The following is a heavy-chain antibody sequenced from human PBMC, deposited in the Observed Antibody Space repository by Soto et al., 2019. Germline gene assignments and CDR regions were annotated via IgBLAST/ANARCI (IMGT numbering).Heavy chain of an antibody. CDR3: ARGIYYCDSSNWFDP. Sequence: ASETLSLTCTVSGGSISSGDYYWSWIRQPPGKGLEWIGYIYYSGSTYYNPSLKSRVTISVDTSKNQFSLKLSSVTAADTAVYYCARGIYYCDSSNWFDPWGQGTLVTVSS. D-gene: IGHD3-22*01. V-gene: IGHV4-30-4*01. CDR2: IYYSGST. J-gene: IGHJ5*02. CDR1: GGSISSGDYY.